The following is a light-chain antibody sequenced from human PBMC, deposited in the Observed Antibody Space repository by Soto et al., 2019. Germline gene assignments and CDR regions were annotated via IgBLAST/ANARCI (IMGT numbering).Light chain of an antibody. Sequence: EIVLTQSPGTLSLSPGERATLSCRASQSVSSRYLAWYQQTPGQAPRLLIYGASSRATGIPDRFSGSGSGTDFTLTISRLEPDDFAVYYCHLYGSSPPRTFGQGTELEI. CDR3: HLYGSSPPRT. V-gene: IGKV3-20*01. CDR1: QSVSSRY. CDR2: GAS. J-gene: IGKJ2*01.